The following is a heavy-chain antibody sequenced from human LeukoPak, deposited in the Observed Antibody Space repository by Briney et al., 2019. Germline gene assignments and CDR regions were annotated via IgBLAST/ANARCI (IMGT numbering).Heavy chain of an antibody. J-gene: IGHJ3*02. CDR1: GFTFSSYG. CDR3: ASYVLGDAFDI. Sequence: PGRSLRLSCAASGFTFSSYGMHWVRQAPGKGLEWVAVIWYDGSNKYYADSVKGRLTISRDNSKNTLYLQMNSLRAEDTAVYYCASYVLGDAFDIWGQGTMVTVSS. V-gene: IGHV3-33*01. D-gene: IGHD3-3*02. CDR2: IWYDGSNK.